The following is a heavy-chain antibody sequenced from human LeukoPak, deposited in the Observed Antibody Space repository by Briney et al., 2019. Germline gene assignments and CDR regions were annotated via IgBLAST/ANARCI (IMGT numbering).Heavy chain of an antibody. CDR3: ARLDKQFLRGVDLYYYYMDV. Sequence: ASVKVSCKASGYTFTGYYMHWVRQAPGQGLEWMGWINPNSGGTNYAQKFQGRVTMTRNTSISTAYMELSSLRSEDTAVYYCARLDKQFLRGVDLYYYYMDVWGKGTTATISS. CDR1: GYTFTGYY. J-gene: IGHJ6*03. D-gene: IGHD3-10*01. V-gene: IGHV1-2*02. CDR2: INPNSGGT.